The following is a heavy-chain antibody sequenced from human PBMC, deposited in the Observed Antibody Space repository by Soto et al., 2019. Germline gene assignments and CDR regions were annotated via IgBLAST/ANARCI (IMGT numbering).Heavy chain of an antibody. V-gene: IGHV3-23*01. CDR1: GFTFNTFE. CDR3: VKGGWLDF. D-gene: IGHD3-16*01. J-gene: IGHJ5*01. CDR2: ISDDSSRT. Sequence: EVQLLESGGGLVQPGGSLRLSCAASGFTFNTFEMSWVRQAPGRGLEWVSFISDDSSRTYYADAVKGRFTISRDNSKYTLYLQMNSLTAEDTAVYACVKGGWLDFWGQGILVTVSS.